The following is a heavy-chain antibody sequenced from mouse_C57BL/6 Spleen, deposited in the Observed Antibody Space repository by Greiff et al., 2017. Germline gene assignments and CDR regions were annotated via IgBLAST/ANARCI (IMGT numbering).Heavy chain of an antibody. V-gene: IGHV7-3*01. CDR3: ARSDYDYDGYWYFDV. D-gene: IGHD2-4*01. J-gene: IGHJ1*03. Sequence: EVNLVESGGGLVQPGGSLSLSCAASGFTFTDYYMSWVRQPPGKALEWLGFIRNKANGYTTEYSASVKGRFTISRDNSQSILYLQMNALRAEDSATYYCARSDYDYDGYWYFDVWGTGTTVTVSS. CDR2: IRNKANGYTT. CDR1: GFTFTDYY.